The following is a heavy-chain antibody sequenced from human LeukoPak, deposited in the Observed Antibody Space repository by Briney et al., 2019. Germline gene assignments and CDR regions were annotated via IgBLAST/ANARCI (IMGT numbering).Heavy chain of an antibody. V-gene: IGHV4-34*01. CDR1: GGSFSGYY. CDR2: INHSGST. Sequence: KPSETLSLTCAVYGGSFSGYYWSWIRQPPGKGLEWIGEINHSGSTNYNPSLKSRVTISVDTSKNQFSLKLRSVTAADTAVYYCASQPGGFDYWGQGTLVTVSS. CDR3: ASQPGGFDY. J-gene: IGHJ4*02. D-gene: IGHD1-14*01.